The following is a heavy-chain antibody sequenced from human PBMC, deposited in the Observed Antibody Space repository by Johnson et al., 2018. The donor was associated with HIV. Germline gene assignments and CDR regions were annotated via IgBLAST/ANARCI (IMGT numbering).Heavy chain of an antibody. CDR1: GLTFSSYG. CDR3: AKAPYGSGIRPGAFDI. CDR2: ISYDGSKK. D-gene: IGHD3-10*01. Sequence: VQLVESGGGVVQPGRSLRLSCAASGLTFSSYGMHWVRQAPGKGLEWVAVISYDGSKKYYAGSVKGRFTISRDNSKTTLYLQMNSLRAEDTAVYYCAKAPYGSGIRPGAFDIWGQGTMVTVSS. V-gene: IGHV3-30*18. J-gene: IGHJ3*02.